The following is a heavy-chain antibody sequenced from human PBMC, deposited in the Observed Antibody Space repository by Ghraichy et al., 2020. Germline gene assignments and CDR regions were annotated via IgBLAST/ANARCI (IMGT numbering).Heavy chain of an antibody. CDR1: GFNFRRYA. CDR3: SREVDTALFTTS. V-gene: IGHV3-30*03. D-gene: IGHD5-18*01. J-gene: IGHJ5*02. Sequence: GGSLRLSCTASGFNFRRYAMHWVRQAPGKGLEGVAVISHDGGNEYYSDSVKGRFTISRDNSKNTLYLQMNNLSGGDTGVYFCSREVDTALFTTSWGQGTLVTVSS. CDR2: ISHDGGNE.